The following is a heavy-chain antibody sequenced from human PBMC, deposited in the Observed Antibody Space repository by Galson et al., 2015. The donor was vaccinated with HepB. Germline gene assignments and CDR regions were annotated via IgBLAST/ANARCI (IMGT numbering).Heavy chain of an antibody. D-gene: IGHD4-17*01. V-gene: IGHV1-8*01. CDR2: MNPNSGNT. J-gene: IGHJ6*02. CDR1: GYTLTSYD. Sequence: SVKVSCKASGYTLTSYDVNWVRQATGQGLEWMGWMNPNSGNTGYAQKFQGRVTMTRDTSIGTAYMEVVNLRSEDTAVYYCARASAGTVRHYFYYGLDVWGQGTTVTVSS. CDR3: ARASAGTVRHYFYYGLDV.